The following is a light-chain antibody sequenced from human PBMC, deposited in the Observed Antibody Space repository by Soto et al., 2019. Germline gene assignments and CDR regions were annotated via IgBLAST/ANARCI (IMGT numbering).Light chain of an antibody. Sequence: VLTQSPGTLSLSPGGSATLSCRASQNINNNYLAWYQHKPGQAPRLLMYDASLRATGVPDRFSGSGSGTDFTLTITRLEPDESAVYYCQQHGISHITFGQGTRLEI. CDR2: DAS. CDR3: QQHGISHIT. V-gene: IGKV3-20*01. J-gene: IGKJ5*01. CDR1: QNINNNY.